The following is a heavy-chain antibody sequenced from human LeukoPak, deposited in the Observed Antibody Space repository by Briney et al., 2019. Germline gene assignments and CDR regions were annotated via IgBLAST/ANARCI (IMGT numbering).Heavy chain of an antibody. CDR3: ARDKSSSWLFYFDY. V-gene: IGHV1-2*02. CDR2: INPNSGGT. CDR1: GYTXTGYY. Sequence: ASVKVSCKASGYTXTGYYMHGVRQAPGQGLEWMGWINPNSGGTNYAQKFQGRVTMTRDTSISTAYMELSRLRSDDTAVYYCARDKSSSWLFYFDYWGQGTLVTVSS. J-gene: IGHJ4*02. D-gene: IGHD6-13*01.